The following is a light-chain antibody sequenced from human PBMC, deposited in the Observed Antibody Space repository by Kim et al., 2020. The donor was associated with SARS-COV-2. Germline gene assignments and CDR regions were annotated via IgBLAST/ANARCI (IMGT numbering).Light chain of an antibody. CDR3: QNYYSAPLT. CDR1: QDLNYD. J-gene: IGKJ1*01. CDR2: RAS. V-gene: IGKV1-27*01. Sequence: DIQMTQSPSSLSASVGDKVTITCRASQDLNYDLAWYQQKPGKVPHLLISRASALQSGVPSRFSGSTSGTDFTLTISSLQPEDVATYYCQNYYSAPLTFGQGTRVDIK.